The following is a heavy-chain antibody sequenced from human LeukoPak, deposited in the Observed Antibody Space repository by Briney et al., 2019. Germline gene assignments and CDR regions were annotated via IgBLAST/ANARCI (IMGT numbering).Heavy chain of an antibody. J-gene: IGHJ6*04. D-gene: IGHD2-21*01. V-gene: IGHV3-30*18. CDR2: ISYDGSNK. Sequence: PGRSLRLSCAASGFTFSSYGMHWVRQAPGKGLEWVAVISYDGSNKYYADSVKGRFTISRDSSKNTLYLQMNSLRAEDTAVYYCAKDVVPKSRPHYYYYGMDVWGKGTTVTVSS. CDR3: AKDVVPKSRPHYYYYGMDV. CDR1: GFTFSSYG.